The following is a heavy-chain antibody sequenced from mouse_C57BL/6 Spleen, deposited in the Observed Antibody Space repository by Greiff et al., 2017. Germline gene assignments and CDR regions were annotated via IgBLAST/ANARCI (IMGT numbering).Heavy chain of an antibody. J-gene: IGHJ1*03. Sequence: DVMLVESGGGLVQPGGSLSLSCAASGFTFTDYYMSWVRQPPGKALEWLGFIRNKANGYTTEYSASVKGRFTISRDNSQSILYLRMNALRAEDSATYYCARSYGNYGYFDVWGTGTTVTVSS. CDR3: ARSYGNYGYFDV. CDR2: IRNKANGYTT. V-gene: IGHV7-3*01. D-gene: IGHD2-1*01. CDR1: GFTFTDYY.